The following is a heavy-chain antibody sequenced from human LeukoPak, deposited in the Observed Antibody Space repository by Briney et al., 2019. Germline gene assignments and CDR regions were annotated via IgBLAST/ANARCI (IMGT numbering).Heavy chain of an antibody. J-gene: IGHJ4*02. D-gene: IGHD1-14*01. V-gene: IGHV3-30*04. Sequence: GGSLRLSCAASGFTFSSYAMHWVRQAPGKGLEWVAVISYDGSNKYYADSVKGRFTISRDNSKNTLYLQMNSLRAEDTAVYYCARDRKEYYFDYWGQGTLVSVSS. CDR1: GFTFSSYA. CDR2: ISYDGSNK. CDR3: ARDRKEYYFDY.